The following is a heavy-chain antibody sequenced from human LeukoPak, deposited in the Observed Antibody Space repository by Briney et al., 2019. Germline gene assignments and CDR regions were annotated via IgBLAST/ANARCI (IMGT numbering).Heavy chain of an antibody. J-gene: IGHJ4*02. CDR2: IYYSGST. CDR3: ARETGSGYSYGLDY. D-gene: IGHD5-18*01. Sequence: PSETLSLTCTVSGGSLSSYYWSWIRQPPGKGLEWIGYIYYSGSTNYNPSLKSRVTISVDTSKNQFSLKLSSVTAADTAVYYCARETGSGYSYGLDYWGQGTLVTVSS. CDR1: GGSLSSYY. V-gene: IGHV4-59*01.